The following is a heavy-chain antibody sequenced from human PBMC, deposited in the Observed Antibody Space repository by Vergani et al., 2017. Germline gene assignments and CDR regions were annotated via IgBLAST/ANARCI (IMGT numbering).Heavy chain of an antibody. D-gene: IGHD3-10*01. CDR1: GASVNSYY. J-gene: IGHJ4*02. Sequence: VKLQESGPGLVKPSETLSLTCTVSGASVNSYYWSWIRQPPGKGLEWVSGISGSGVSAYYTDSVKGRFTISRDNSKNMLFLQMNNLRTEDTAIYYCAKQYFVSGNYLFDYGGQGTLVTVSS. CDR2: ISGSGVSA. V-gene: IGHV3-23*01. CDR3: AKQYFVSGNYLFDY.